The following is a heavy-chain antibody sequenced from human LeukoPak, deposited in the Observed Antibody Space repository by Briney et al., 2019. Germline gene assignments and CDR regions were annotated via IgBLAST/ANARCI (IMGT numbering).Heavy chain of an antibody. Sequence: ASVKVSCKASGGTFSSYAISWVRQAPGQGLEWMGRIIPILGIANYAQKFQGRVTITADKSTSTAYMELSSLRSEDTAVYYCARGRRGYSYGPLDYWGQGTLVTVSS. D-gene: IGHD5-18*01. CDR2: IIPILGIA. J-gene: IGHJ4*02. CDR1: GGTFSSYA. CDR3: ARGRRGYSYGPLDY. V-gene: IGHV1-69*04.